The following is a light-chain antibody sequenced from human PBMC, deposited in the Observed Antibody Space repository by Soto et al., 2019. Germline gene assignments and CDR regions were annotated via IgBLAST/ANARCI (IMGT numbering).Light chain of an antibody. CDR2: DAS. CDR3: QQYENLPT. CDR1: QNINNY. J-gene: IGKJ5*01. V-gene: IGKV1-33*01. Sequence: IHMTQSPSSLSASVGDRVTISCQASQNINNYLNWYQQKPGRAPKLLIYDASNLEAGVPSRFRGSGSGTDFTFTISRLQPEDIATYYCQQYENLPTFGQGGLLEIK.